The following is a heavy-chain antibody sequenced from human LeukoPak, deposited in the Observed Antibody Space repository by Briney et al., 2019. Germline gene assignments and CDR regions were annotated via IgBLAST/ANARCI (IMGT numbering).Heavy chain of an antibody. CDR1: GYTFTSYD. D-gene: IGHD3-10*01. V-gene: IGHV1-8*03. CDR3: ARGRKYYYGSGSYYYYYMDV. J-gene: IGHJ6*03. Sequence: GASVKVSCKASGYTFTSYDINWVREAPGQGLGWMGWMNPNSGNTGYAQKFQGRVTITRNTSISTAYMELSSLRSEDTAVYYCARGRKYYYGSGSYYYYYMDVWGKGTTVTISS. CDR2: MNPNSGNT.